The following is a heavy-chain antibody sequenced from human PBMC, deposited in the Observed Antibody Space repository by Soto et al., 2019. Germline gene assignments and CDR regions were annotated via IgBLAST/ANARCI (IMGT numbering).Heavy chain of an antibody. Sequence: GSLRLSCAASGFQFSSYEMNWVRQAPGKGLEWVAHISHSGATIFYADSVKGRFTISRDNTNNSLSLQMNSLRGEDTAVYYCARGAFWYSTSTTDDAFDVWGQGTVVTVSS. J-gene: IGHJ3*01. D-gene: IGHD6-6*01. CDR3: ARGAFWYSTSTTDDAFDV. V-gene: IGHV3-48*03. CDR2: ISHSGATI. CDR1: GFQFSSYE.